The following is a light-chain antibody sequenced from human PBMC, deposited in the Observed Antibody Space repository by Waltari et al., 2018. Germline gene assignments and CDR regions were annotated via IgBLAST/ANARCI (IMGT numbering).Light chain of an antibody. V-gene: IGLV3-27*01. CDR3: HAAADNNWF. Sequence: YDLTQPWSVSVSPGQTATITCSGDVLAEKYVRWFQQKPGQAPTLILYKDTERPSGIPERFSGSSSRSTVTLTIRGALLEDEADYHCHAAADNNWFFGGGTKLTVL. CDR1: VLAEKY. J-gene: IGLJ2*01. CDR2: KDT.